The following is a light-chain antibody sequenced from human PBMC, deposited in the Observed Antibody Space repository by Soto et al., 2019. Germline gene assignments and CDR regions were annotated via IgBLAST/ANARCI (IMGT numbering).Light chain of an antibody. CDR3: QQRTDWVT. J-gene: IGKJ4*01. Sequence: EIVLTQSPGTLSLSPGERATLSCRASQNVSSNYLAWYQQRPGQAPRLLIYEASNRATGIPARFSGSGSGTDFTLTISSLEPEDFAVYYCQQRTDWVTFGGGTKVEIK. CDR2: EAS. CDR1: QNVSSNY. V-gene: IGKV3-11*01.